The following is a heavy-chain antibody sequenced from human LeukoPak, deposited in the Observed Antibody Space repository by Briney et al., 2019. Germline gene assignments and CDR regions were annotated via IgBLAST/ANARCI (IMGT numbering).Heavy chain of an antibody. J-gene: IGHJ5*02. V-gene: IGHV3-73*01. CDR2: IRSKANSYAT. D-gene: IGHD2/OR15-2a*01. CDR3: TSYGHDYLSNIYNWFDP. CDR1: GFTFSGSA. Sequence: GGSLKLSCAASGFTFSGSAMHWVRQASGKGLEWLGRIRSKANSYATAYAASVKGRFTISRDDSKNTAYLQMNSLKTEDTAVYYCTSYGHDYLSNIYNWFDPWGQGTLVTVSS.